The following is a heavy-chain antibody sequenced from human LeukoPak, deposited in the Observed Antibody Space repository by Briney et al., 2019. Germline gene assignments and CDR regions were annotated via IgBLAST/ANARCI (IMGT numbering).Heavy chain of an antibody. J-gene: IGHJ4*02. CDR2: INHSGST. CDR1: Y. Sequence: YWIGWVRQPPGKGLEWIGEINHSGSTNYNPSLKSRVTISVDTSKNQFSLKLSSVTAADTAVYYCARGVRSRDYWGQGTLVTVSS. V-gene: IGHV4-34*01. CDR3: ARGVRSRDY.